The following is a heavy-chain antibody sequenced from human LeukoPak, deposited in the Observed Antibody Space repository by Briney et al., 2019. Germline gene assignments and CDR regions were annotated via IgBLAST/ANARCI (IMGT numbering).Heavy chain of an antibody. D-gene: IGHD6-19*01. CDR3: ARVSYSSGWYDDYFDY. CDR1: GGSFSGCY. CDR2: IYYSGST. J-gene: IGHJ4*02. Sequence: SETLSLTCAVYGGSFSGCYWSWIRQPPGKGLEWIGYIYYSGSTNYNPSLKSRVTISVDTSKNQFSLKLSSVTAADTAVYYCARVSYSSGWYDDYFDYWGQGTLVTVSS. V-gene: IGHV4-59*01.